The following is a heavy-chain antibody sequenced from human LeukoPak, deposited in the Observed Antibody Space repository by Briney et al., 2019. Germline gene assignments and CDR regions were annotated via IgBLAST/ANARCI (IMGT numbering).Heavy chain of an antibody. D-gene: IGHD3-3*01. J-gene: IGHJ4*02. Sequence: PGGSLRLSCAASGFTFSSYAMSWVRQAPGKGLEWVSAISGSGGSTYYADSVKGRFTISRDNSKKTLSLQMNSLRAEDTAVYYCAKPSFGTYDFWSGSSDYWGQGTLVTVSS. V-gene: IGHV3-23*01. CDR2: ISGSGGST. CDR3: AKPSFGTYDFWSGSSDY. CDR1: GFTFSSYA.